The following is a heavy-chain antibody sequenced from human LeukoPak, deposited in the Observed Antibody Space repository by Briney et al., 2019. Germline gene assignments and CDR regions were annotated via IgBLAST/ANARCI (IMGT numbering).Heavy chain of an antibody. CDR1: GFTFSTYN. CDR3: AKDLLYGDYVVFDY. J-gene: IGHJ4*02. D-gene: IGHD4-17*01. CDR2: ISGSGGST. Sequence: GGSLRLSCAASGFTFSTYNMNWVRQAPGKGLEWVSAISGSGGSTYYADSVKGRFTISRDNSKNALYLQMNSLRAEDTAVYYCAKDLLYGDYVVFDYWGQGTLVTVSS. V-gene: IGHV3-23*01.